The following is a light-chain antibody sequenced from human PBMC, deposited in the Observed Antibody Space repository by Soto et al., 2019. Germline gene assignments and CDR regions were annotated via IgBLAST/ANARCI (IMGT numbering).Light chain of an antibody. Sequence: DTPMTQSPSSVSASVGDSVIITCRASQSVSRWLAWYQHKPGTAPKLLIYAASTLQSGVPSRFSGSGSGTDFSLTISSLQPEDSATYYCQQAITFPLTFGGGTKVEI. CDR3: QQAITFPLT. CDR1: QSVSRW. V-gene: IGKV1-12*01. CDR2: AAS. J-gene: IGKJ4*01.